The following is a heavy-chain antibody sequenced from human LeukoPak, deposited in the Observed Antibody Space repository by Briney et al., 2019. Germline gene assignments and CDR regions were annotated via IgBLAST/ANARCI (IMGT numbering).Heavy chain of an antibody. Sequence: PSETLSLTCAVSGGSISSGSYYWSWIRQPAGKGLEWIGRIYTSGSTNYNPSLKSRVTISVDTSKNQFSLKLSSVTAADTAVYYCASLTGYSGYDYVGGFDPWGQGTLVTVSS. CDR3: ASLTGYSGYDYVGGFDP. V-gene: IGHV4-61*02. D-gene: IGHD5-12*01. CDR2: IYTSGST. CDR1: GGSISSGSYY. J-gene: IGHJ5*02.